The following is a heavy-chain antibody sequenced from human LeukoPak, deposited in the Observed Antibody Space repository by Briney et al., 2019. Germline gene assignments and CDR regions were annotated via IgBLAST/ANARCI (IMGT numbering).Heavy chain of an antibody. Sequence: GGSLRLSCAASGFMFTDFAMHWVRQAPGKGLQWVAVISNDERNKYYADSVKGRFTISRDNAENSLYLQMNSLRVEDTAVYYCARAPTVLVGYCSSSSCQADYWGQGTLVTVSS. CDR1: GFMFTDFA. CDR3: ARAPTVLVGYCSSSSCQADY. V-gene: IGHV3-30*04. D-gene: IGHD2-2*01. J-gene: IGHJ4*02. CDR2: ISNDERNK.